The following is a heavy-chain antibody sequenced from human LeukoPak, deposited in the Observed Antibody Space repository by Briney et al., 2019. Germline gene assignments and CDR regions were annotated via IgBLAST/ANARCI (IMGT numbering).Heavy chain of an antibody. J-gene: IGHJ4*02. V-gene: IGHV3-33*01. Sequence: AGGSLRLSCAASGFTFSHYGLHWVRQAPGKGLEWVAVIWSDGTNKYYTDSVKGRFTISRDDSMKTLYLQMDSLRAEDTAIYFCARDAQRGFDYSNSLQYWGQGSLVTVSA. CDR2: IWSDGTNK. CDR3: ARDAQRGFDYSNSLQY. D-gene: IGHD4-11*01. CDR1: GFTFSHYG.